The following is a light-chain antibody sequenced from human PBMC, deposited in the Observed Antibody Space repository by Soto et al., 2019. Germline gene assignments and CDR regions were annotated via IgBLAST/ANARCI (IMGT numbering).Light chain of an antibody. J-gene: IGLJ2*01. CDR2: EGN. V-gene: IGLV2-23*01. Sequence: QSIVTNSASVSGSPGQSFTISCTGSISDIGTYNLVSWFQQHPGRAPKLIVYEGNKRPSGVSNRFSGSKSGNTASLTISGLQAEDEADYYCCSYESTNTLVLGGGTKVTAL. CDR3: CSYESTNTLV. CDR1: ISDIGTYNL.